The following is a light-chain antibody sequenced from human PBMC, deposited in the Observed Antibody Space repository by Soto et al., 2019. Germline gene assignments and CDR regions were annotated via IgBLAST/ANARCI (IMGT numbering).Light chain of an antibody. CDR3: QHYNSWA. Sequence: QMTQSPSTLSASVGERVTITCRASQKIGAFLAWYQLKPGKAPNLLISKASNLQDGVPSRFSGRGSGTEFTPTITSLQPDDFATYYCQHYNSWAFGQGPKVEIK. J-gene: IGKJ1*01. V-gene: IGKV1-5*03. CDR2: KAS. CDR1: QKIGAF.